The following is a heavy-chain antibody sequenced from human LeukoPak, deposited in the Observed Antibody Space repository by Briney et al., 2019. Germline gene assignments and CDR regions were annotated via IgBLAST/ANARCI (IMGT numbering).Heavy chain of an antibody. CDR3: AKNPYYYDTSGYNGDY. D-gene: IGHD3-22*01. Sequence: GGSLRLSCAASRFTFSNYAMSWVRQAPGKGLEWVSSISGSGGMTYYADSVKGRFTISRDNSTNTMFLQMNSLRAEETALYYRAKNPYYYDTSGYNGDYWGQGTLVTVSS. CDR1: RFTFSNYA. J-gene: IGHJ4*02. CDR2: ISGSGGMT. V-gene: IGHV3-23*01.